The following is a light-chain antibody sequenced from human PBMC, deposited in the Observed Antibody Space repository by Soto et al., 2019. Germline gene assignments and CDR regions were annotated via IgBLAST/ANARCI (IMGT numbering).Light chain of an antibody. Sequence: DIQMTQSPSTLSASVGDRVTITCRASQSISSLLAWYQQKPGKAPNLLIYDASSLESGVPARFSGSGSGTEFTLTISSLQPDDFATYYCQQYNTYSTFGQGTRLEIK. J-gene: IGKJ5*01. CDR3: QQYNTYST. CDR1: QSISSL. V-gene: IGKV1-5*01. CDR2: DAS.